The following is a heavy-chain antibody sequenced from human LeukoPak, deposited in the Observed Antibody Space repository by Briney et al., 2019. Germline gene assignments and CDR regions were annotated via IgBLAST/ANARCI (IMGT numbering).Heavy chain of an antibody. Sequence: SQTLSLTCTVSGASISSGSYYWSWIRQPAGRGLEWIGRIQSSGSTNYNPSLKSRVTISVDTSKNQFSLKLSSVTAEDMAVYYCARGRIVGATGTIWFDPWGQGTLVTVSS. CDR2: IQSSGST. CDR3: ARGRIVGATGTIWFDP. D-gene: IGHD1-26*01. J-gene: IGHJ5*02. CDR1: GASISSGSYY. V-gene: IGHV4-61*02.